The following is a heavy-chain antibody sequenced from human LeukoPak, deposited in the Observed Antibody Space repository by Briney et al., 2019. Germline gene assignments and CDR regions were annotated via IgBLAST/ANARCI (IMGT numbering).Heavy chain of an antibody. D-gene: IGHD1-26*01. V-gene: IGHV1-69*05. CDR1: GGTFSSYA. J-gene: IGHJ5*02. CDR2: IIPIFGTA. CDR3: ASWVGGQVGRNWFDP. Sequence: SVKVSCKASGGTFSSYAISWVRQAPGQGLEWMGGIIPIFGTANYAQKFQGRVTITTDESTSTAYMELSSLRSEDPAVYYCASWVGGQVGRNWFDPRGQGTLVTVSS.